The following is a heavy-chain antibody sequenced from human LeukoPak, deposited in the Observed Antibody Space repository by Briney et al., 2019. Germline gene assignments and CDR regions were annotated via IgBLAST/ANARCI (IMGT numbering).Heavy chain of an antibody. CDR3: ARDVRRRQYCGGDCYWDY. CDR2: INWTGDST. CDR1: GFTFHDYG. Sequence: GGSLRLSCVASGFTFHDYGMSWVRQAPGKGLEWVSGINWTGDSTGYADSVKGRFTISRDNAKNSLYLQMNSLRAEDTALYYCARDVRRRQYCGGDCYWDYWGQGTLVTVSS. D-gene: IGHD2-21*02. J-gene: IGHJ4*02. V-gene: IGHV3-20*04.